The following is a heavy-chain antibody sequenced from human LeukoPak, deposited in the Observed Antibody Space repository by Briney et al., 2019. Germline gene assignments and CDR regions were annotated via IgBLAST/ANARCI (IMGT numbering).Heavy chain of an antibody. D-gene: IGHD2-15*01. CDR2: IGTAGDT. CDR3: ARSPLGSGQGYYFDY. J-gene: IGHJ4*02. V-gene: IGHV3-13*01. Sequence: GGSLRLSCAASGFTFSSYDMHWVRQATGKGLEWVSAIGTAGDTYYPGSVKGRFTISRENAKNSLYFQMNSLRAGDTAVYYCARSPLGSGQGYYFDYWGQGTLVTVSS. CDR1: GFTFSSYD.